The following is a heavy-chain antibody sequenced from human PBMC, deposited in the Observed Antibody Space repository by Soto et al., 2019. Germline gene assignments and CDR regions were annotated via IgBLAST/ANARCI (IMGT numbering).Heavy chain of an antibody. Sequence: WGSLILSCSASGCNFMNYARSWVRQAPGKGLEWVSAIGGGDVTTYYADSVKGRFTISRDNSQNTLYLQMNSLRAEDTAVYYCVKDYGDNPFDYWGQGTLVTVSS. J-gene: IGHJ4*02. CDR3: VKDYGDNPFDY. V-gene: IGHV3-23*01. CDR1: GCNFMNYA. CDR2: IGGGDVTT. D-gene: IGHD4-17*01.